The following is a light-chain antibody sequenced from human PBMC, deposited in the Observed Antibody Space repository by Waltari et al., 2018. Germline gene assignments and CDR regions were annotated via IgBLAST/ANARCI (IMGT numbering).Light chain of an antibody. CDR3: QHYDGFPYT. CDR1: QGISNF. J-gene: IGKJ2*01. V-gene: IGKV1-16*01. CDR2: AAS. Sequence: DIQMTQSPSSLSASVGDTVTITCRASQGISNFLVWFQQHPGKPPKSLIYAASTLQDSVPSRVSVRGSVTDFTLTISILQPEDFATYYCQHYDGFPYTFGQGTRVDI.